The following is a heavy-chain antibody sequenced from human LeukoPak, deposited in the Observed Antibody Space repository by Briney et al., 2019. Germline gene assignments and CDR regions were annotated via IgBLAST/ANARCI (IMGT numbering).Heavy chain of an antibody. CDR3: ARVELGSFDY. Sequence: SETLSLTCTVSGGSISSGDYYWSWIRQPPGKGLEWIGYIYYSGSTYYNPSLKSRVTISVDTSKNQFSLKLSSVTAADTAVYYWARVELGSFDYWGQGTLVTVSS. J-gene: IGHJ4*02. CDR2: IYYSGST. V-gene: IGHV4-30-4*08. D-gene: IGHD1-7*01. CDR1: GGSISSGDYY.